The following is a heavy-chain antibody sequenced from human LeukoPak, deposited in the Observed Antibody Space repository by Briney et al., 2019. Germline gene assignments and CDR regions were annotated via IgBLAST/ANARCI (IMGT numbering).Heavy chain of an antibody. J-gene: IGHJ4*02. V-gene: IGHV4-4*07. CDR1: GGFISSYY. D-gene: IGHD6-19*01. Sequence: SETLSLTRTVSGGFISSYYASWIRQPGRKGLVWIGRLYTSGSTNYNPSLKSRVTMSVDTSKNQFSLKLSSVTAADTAVYYCARTLYSSSTIAVAGTPFFDYWGQGTLVTVSS. CDR3: ARTLYSSSTIAVAGTPFFDY. CDR2: LYTSGST.